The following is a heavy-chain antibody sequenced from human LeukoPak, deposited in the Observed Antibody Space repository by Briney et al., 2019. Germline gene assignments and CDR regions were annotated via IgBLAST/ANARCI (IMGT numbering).Heavy chain of an antibody. D-gene: IGHD2-21*01. CDR2: IIPIFGTA. V-gene: IGHV1-69*06. CDR1: GGTFSSYA. CDR3: ATDGVVVPQGGLDY. J-gene: IGHJ4*02. Sequence: SVKVSCKASGGTFSSYAISWVRQAPGQGLEWMGGIIPIFGTANYAQKFQGRVTITEDTSTDTAYMELSSLRSEDTAVYYCATDGVVVPQGGLDYWGQGTLVTVSS.